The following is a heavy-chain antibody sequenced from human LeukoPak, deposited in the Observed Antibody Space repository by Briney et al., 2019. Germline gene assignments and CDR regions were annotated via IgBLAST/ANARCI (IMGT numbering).Heavy chain of an antibody. J-gene: IGHJ5*02. V-gene: IGHV4-34*01. Sequence: SETLSLTCAVYGGSFSCYYWSWIRQPPGKGLEWIGEINHSGSTNYNPSLKSRVTISVDTSKNQFSLKLSSVTAADTAVYYCARRVTMVRGPATSRWFDPWGQGTLVTVSS. D-gene: IGHD3-10*01. CDR3: ARRVTMVRGPATSRWFDP. CDR2: INHSGST. CDR1: GGSFSCYY.